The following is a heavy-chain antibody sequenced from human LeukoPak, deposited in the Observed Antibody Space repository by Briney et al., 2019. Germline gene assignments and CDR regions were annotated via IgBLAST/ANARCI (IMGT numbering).Heavy chain of an antibody. D-gene: IGHD3-16*01. CDR1: GFDFRSYS. J-gene: IGHJ4*02. CDR2: ISSFSGTK. V-gene: IGHV3-48*01. Sequence: GGSLRLSCPASGFDFRSYSMNWVRQAPGKGLEWVSYISSFSGTKDYADSVKGRFIISRDNAQNSLFLQMNSLRAEDTAVYYCVRDQGGAVSYWGQGTLVTVSS. CDR3: VRDQGGAVSY.